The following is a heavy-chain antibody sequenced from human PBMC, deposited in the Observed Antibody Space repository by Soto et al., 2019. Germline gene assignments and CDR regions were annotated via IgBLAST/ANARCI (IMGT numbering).Heavy chain of an antibody. D-gene: IGHD6-19*01. J-gene: IGHJ6*02. CDR2: IYHSGST. V-gene: IGHV4-4*02. CDR1: GGSISNSNW. Sequence: PSETLSLTCAVSGGSISNSNWWSWVRQPPGKGLEWIGEIYHSGSTNYNPSLKSRVTISVDKSKNQFSLKLSSVTAADTAVYYCARDEVAVADTGSYGMDVWGQGTTVTVSS. CDR3: ARDEVAVADTGSYGMDV.